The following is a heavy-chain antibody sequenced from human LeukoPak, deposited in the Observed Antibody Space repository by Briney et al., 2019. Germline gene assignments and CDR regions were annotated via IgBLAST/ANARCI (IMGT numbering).Heavy chain of an antibody. D-gene: IGHD3-22*01. J-gene: IGHJ3*02. Sequence: SVKVSCKASGGTFSSYAISWVRQAPGQGLEWMGRIIPILGIANYAQKFQGRVTITADKSTSTAYMELSSLRSEDTAVYYCARDPSYLDTSSYAFDIWGQGTMVTVSS. CDR3: ARDPSYLDTSSYAFDI. V-gene: IGHV1-69*04. CDR1: GGTFSSYA. CDR2: IIPILGIA.